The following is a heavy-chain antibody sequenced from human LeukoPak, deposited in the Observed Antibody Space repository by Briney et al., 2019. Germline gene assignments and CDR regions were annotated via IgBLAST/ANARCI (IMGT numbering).Heavy chain of an antibody. V-gene: IGHV4-59*01. D-gene: IGHD2-15*01. Sequence: SETLSLTCTVSGDSISNYYWSWIRQSPGKGLEWIGYIYYSGSTNYNPSLKSRVTISVDTSKNQFSLKLSSVTAADTAVYYCARETCSGGSCFQFDFWGREPWSPSPQ. CDR2: IYYSGST. J-gene: IGHJ4*02. CDR1: GDSISNYY. CDR3: ARETCSGGSCFQFDF.